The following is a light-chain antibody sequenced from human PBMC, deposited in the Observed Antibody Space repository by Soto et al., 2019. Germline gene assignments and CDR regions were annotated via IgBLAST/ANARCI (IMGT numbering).Light chain of an antibody. CDR1: QSVSSY. V-gene: IGKV3-11*01. CDR3: QQVDVYPST. CDR2: DAS. J-gene: IGKJ4*01. Sequence: EIVLTQSPATLSLSPGERATLSCRASQSVSSYLAWYQQKPGQAPRLLIYDASNRATGIPARFSGSGSGTDFTLTIDRLQPEDFATYYCQQVDVYPSTFGGGTKVDIK.